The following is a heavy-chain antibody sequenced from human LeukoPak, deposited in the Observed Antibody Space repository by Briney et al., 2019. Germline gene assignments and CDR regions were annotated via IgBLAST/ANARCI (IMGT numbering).Heavy chain of an antibody. CDR3: ARDPEYSSSAPNDAFDI. CDR1: GFTFSSYS. D-gene: IGHD6-6*01. CDR2: ISSSSSYI. V-gene: IGHV3-21*01. Sequence: NTGGSLRLSCAASGFTFSSYSMNWVRQAPGKGLEWVSSISSSSSYIYYADSVKGRFTISRDNAKNSLYLQMNSLRAEDTAVYYCARDPEYSSSAPNDAFDIWGQGTMVTVSS. J-gene: IGHJ3*02.